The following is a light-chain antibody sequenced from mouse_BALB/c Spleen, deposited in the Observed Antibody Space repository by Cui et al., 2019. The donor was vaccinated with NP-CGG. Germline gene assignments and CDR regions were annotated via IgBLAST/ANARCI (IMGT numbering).Light chain of an antibody. J-gene: IGLJ1*01. CDR3: ALWYSNHWV. V-gene: IGLV1*01. CDR1: IGAVTTNNY. Sequence: QAVVTQESALTTLPGETVTLTCRSSIGAVTTNNYANWVQEKPDHLFTGLIGGTNNRVPGVPARFSGSLIGDKAALTITGAQTEDEAIYFCALWYSNHWVFGGGTKLTV. CDR2: GTN.